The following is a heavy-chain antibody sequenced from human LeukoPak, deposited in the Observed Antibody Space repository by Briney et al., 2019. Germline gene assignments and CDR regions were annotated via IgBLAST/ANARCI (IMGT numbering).Heavy chain of an antibody. CDR2: LSGGGGDT. V-gene: IGHV3-23*01. CDR1: GLTFSNYA. D-gene: IGHD6-19*01. Sequence: GGSLRLSCAVSGLTFSNYAMSWVRQAPGKGLEWVSALSGGGGDTYYAGSVKGRFTISRDNSKNTLYLQMNSLRAEDTAVYYCAKGAKYSSGWYGKKTLAFFFTYWGQGTLVTVSS. J-gene: IGHJ4*02. CDR3: AKGAKYSSGWYGKKTLAFFFTY.